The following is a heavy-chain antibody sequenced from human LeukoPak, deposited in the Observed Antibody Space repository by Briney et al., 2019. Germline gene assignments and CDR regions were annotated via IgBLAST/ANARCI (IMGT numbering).Heavy chain of an antibody. D-gene: IGHD6-13*01. CDR3: ASGSWYVDYYYYGMDV. V-gene: IGHV4-39*07. CDR2: IYYSGST. J-gene: IGHJ6*02. CDR1: GGSISSSSYY. Sequence: PSETLSLTCTVSGGSISSSSYYWGWIRQPPGKGLEWIGSIYYSGSTYYNPSLKSRVTISVDTSKNQFSLKLSSVTAADTAVYYCASGSWYVDYYYYGMDVWGQGTTVTVSS.